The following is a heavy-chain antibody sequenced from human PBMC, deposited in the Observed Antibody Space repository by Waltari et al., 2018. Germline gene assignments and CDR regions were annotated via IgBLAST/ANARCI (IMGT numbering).Heavy chain of an antibody. V-gene: IGHV1-8*01. CDR1: GYTFTSYD. D-gene: IGHD6-13*01. CDR3: ARGGSSWFRDYYYGMDV. CDR2: MNPNSGNT. J-gene: IGHJ6*02. Sequence: QVQLVQSGAEVKKPGASVKVSCKASGYTFTSYDIHWVRPATGQGLEWMGWMNPNSGNTGYAQKFQGRVTMTRNTSISTAYMELSSLRSEDTAVYYCARGGSSWFRDYYYGMDVWGQGTTVTVSS.